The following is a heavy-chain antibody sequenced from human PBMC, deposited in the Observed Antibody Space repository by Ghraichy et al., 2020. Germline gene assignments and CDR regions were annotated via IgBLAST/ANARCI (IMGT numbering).Heavy chain of an antibody. CDR1: GFTFDDYA. Sequence: GGSLRLSCAASGFTFDDYAMHWVRQAPGKGLEWVSGISWNSGNIDYADSVRGRFTISRDNAKNSLYLQMNSLRAEDTALYYCAKGADSSSWALIDYWGPGTLVTVSS. D-gene: IGHD6-13*01. CDR2: ISWNSGNI. J-gene: IGHJ4*02. V-gene: IGHV3-9*01. CDR3: AKGADSSSWALIDY.